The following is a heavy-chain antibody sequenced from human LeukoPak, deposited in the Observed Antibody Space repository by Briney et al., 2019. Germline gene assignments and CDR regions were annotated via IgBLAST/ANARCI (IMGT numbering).Heavy chain of an antibody. CDR2: INGHSGNT. D-gene: IGHD2-2*01. V-gene: IGHV1-18*01. CDR1: GYTFSSYH. CDR3: ARGLGYCSSTTCYGELPGDY. J-gene: IGHJ4*02. Sequence: ASVRVSCKSSGYTFSSYHIIWVRQAPGQGLAWMGRINGHSGNTHYAEKFQGRVTMTIDKSTTTAYMDLRSPRSDDTAVYYCARGLGYCSSTTCYGELPGDYWSQGTLVTVSS.